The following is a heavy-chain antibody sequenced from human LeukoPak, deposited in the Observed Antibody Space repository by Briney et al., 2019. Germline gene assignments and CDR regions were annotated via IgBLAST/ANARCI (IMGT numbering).Heavy chain of an antibody. V-gene: IGHV4-61*02. CDR2: IYTSGNT. CDR1: GGSISSGYYY. D-gene: IGHD4-17*01. J-gene: IGHJ3*02. CDR3: ARPGLYGDYHADI. Sequence: SETLSLTCTVSGGSISSGYYYWSWIRQPAGKGLEWIGRIYTSGNTIYNPSLKSRVTISLDTSKNQFSLKLRSVTASDTAVYYCARPGLYGDYHADIWGQGTMVTVSS.